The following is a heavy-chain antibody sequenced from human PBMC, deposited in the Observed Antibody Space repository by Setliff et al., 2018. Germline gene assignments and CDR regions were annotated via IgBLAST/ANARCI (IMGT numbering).Heavy chain of an antibody. Sequence: ASVKVSCKTSGYSFTDFYIHWVRHAPGHGLEWLGRLSPRTGGPNLPQRFQGRVTMTTDTSIKTAFLEMSGLQSDDTAIFYCAKGGGRLSISQSYFHMDVWGAGPTVTVSS. V-gene: IGHV1-2*06. CDR2: LSPRTGGP. D-gene: IGHD2-21*02. CDR1: GYSFTDFY. CDR3: AKGGGRLSISQSYFHMDV. J-gene: IGHJ6*03.